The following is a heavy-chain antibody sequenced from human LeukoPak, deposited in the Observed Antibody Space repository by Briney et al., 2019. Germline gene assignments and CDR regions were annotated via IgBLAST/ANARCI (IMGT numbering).Heavy chain of an antibody. D-gene: IGHD3/OR15-3a*01. V-gene: IGHV3-30*04. CDR3: ARILSSGYYTGFDY. CDR1: GFTFSSYA. CDR2: ISYDGSNK. J-gene: IGHJ4*02. Sequence: GGSLRLSCAASGFTFSSYAMHWVRQAPGKGLEWVAVISYDGSNKYYADSVKGRFTISRDNSKNTLYLQMNSLRAEDTAVYYCARILSSGYYTGFDYWGQGTLVTVSS.